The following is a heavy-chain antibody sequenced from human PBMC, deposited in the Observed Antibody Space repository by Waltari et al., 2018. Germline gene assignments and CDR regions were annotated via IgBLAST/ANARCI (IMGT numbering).Heavy chain of an antibody. CDR3: AREPYCSGGSCYSADFQH. J-gene: IGHJ1*01. Sequence: QVQLVQSGAEVKKPGSSVKVSCKASGGTFSSYAISWVRKAPGQGLEWMGGIIPIFGTANYAQKFQGRVTITADESTSTAYMELSSLRSEDTAVYYCAREPYCSGGSCYSADFQHWGQGTLVTVSS. D-gene: IGHD2-15*01. V-gene: IGHV1-69*01. CDR1: GGTFSSYA. CDR2: IIPIFGTA.